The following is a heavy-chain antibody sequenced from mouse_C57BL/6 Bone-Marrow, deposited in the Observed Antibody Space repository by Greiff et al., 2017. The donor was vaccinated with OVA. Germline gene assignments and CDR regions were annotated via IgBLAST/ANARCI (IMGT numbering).Heavy chain of an antibody. CDR3: AMGLRGRAWFAY. Sequence: VKLMESGAELVKPGASVKVSCKASGYTFTSYWMHWVKQRPGQGLEWIGRIHPSDSDTNYNQKFKGKATLTVDKSSSTAYMQLSSLTSEDSAVYYCAMGLRGRAWFAYWGQGTLVTVSA. V-gene: IGHV1-74*01. D-gene: IGHD1-1*01. CDR1: GYTFTSYW. J-gene: IGHJ3*01. CDR2: IHPSDSDT.